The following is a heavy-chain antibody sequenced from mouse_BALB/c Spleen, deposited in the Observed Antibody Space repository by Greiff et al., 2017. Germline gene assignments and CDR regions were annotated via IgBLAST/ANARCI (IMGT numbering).Heavy chain of an antibody. V-gene: IGHV5-4*02. Sequence: EVKLEESGGGLVKPGGSLKLSCAASGFTFSDYYMYWVRQTPEKRLEWVATISDGGSYTYYPDSVKGRFTISRDNAKNNLYLQMSSLKSEDTAMYYCARGGYDDAMDYWGQGTSVTVSS. CDR3: ARGGYDDAMDY. D-gene: IGHD2-14*01. J-gene: IGHJ4*01. CDR2: ISDGGSYT. CDR1: GFTFSDYY.